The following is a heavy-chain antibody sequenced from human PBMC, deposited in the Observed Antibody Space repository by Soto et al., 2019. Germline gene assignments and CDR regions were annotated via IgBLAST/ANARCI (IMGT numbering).Heavy chain of an antibody. CDR3: AREGGWRDSRSWYDTYYYYGMDV. D-gene: IGHD6-13*01. CDR1: GGSISSGSYY. J-gene: IGHJ6*02. Sequence: SETLSLTCTVSGGSISSGSYYWSWIRQPPGKGLEWIGYIYYSGSTNYNPSLKSRVTISVDTSKNQFSLKLSSVTAADTAVYYCAREGGWRDSRSWYDTYYYYGMDVWGQGTAVTVYS. V-gene: IGHV4-61*01. CDR2: IYYSGST.